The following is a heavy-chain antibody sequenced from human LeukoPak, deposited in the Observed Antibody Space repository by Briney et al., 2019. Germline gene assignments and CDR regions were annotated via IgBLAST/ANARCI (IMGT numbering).Heavy chain of an antibody. V-gene: IGHV1-69*05. J-gene: IGHJ4*02. CDR2: IIPIFGTA. CDR3: ARGRLRLGLPGFDY. Sequence: SVKVSCKASGGTFSSYAISWVRQAPGQGLEWMGRIIPIFGTANYAKKFQGRVTITTDESSSTAYMELSSLRSEDTAVYYGARGRLRLGLPGFDYWGQGTLVTVSS. CDR1: GGTFSSYA. D-gene: IGHD3-16*01.